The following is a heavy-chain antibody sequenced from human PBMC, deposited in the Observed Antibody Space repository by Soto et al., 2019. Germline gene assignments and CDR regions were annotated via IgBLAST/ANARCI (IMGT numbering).Heavy chain of an antibody. CDR1: GFTFSSYW. CDR2: IKQDGSEK. CDR3: ARLIVGAIDF. D-gene: IGHD1-26*01. V-gene: IGHV3-7*01. J-gene: IGHJ4*02. Sequence: GGSLRLSCAVSGFTFSSYWMSWVRQAPGKGLEWVGNIKQDGSEKYYVDSVKGRFTVSRDNAKNSLYLQMNSLRGEDTAVYYCARLIVGAIDFWGQGTLVTVSS.